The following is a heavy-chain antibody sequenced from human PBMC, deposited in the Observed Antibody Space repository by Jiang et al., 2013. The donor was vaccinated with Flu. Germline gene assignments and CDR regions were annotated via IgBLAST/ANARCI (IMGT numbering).Heavy chain of an antibody. V-gene: IGHV4-59*13. CDR2: IDYSGAS. CDR3: ARMFDLMIVPPGYGLDV. J-gene: IGHJ6*02. Sequence: LLKPSETLSLTCTVSTDSMSSFSWSWIRQIPGSGLEWIGHIDYSGASKYNPSLKSRLTISLDTSKKEVSLKLRSVTAADTAIYYCARMFDLMIVPPGYGLDVWGQGTSVTVSS. CDR1: TDSMSSFS. D-gene: IGHD3-22*01.